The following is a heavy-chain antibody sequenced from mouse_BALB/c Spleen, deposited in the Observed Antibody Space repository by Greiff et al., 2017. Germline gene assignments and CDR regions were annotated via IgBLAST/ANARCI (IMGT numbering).Heavy chain of an antibody. CDR3: AHDLYYGNFDY. D-gene: IGHD2-1*01. CDR2: IDPANGNT. Sequence: EVMLVESGAELVKPGASVKLSCTASGFNIKDTYMHWVKQRPEQGLEWIGRIDPANGNTKYDPKFQGKATITADTSSNTAYLQLSSLTSEDTAVYYCAHDLYYGNFDYWGEGTTLTVSS. J-gene: IGHJ2*01. CDR1: GFNIKDTY. V-gene: IGHV14-3*02.